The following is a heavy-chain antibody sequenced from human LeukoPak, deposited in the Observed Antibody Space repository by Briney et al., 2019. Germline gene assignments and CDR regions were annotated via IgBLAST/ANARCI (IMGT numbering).Heavy chain of an antibody. CDR2: IYHSGST. V-gene: IGHV4-30-2*01. D-gene: IGHD1-14*01. Sequence: SETLSLTCAVSGGSISSGGYSWRWIRQPPGKCLEWIGYIYHSGSTYYNPSLKSRVTISVDRSKNQFSLKLSSVTAADTAVYYCARVLGGTRDYFDYWGQGTLVTVSS. CDR1: GGSISSGGYS. J-gene: IGHJ4*02. CDR3: ARVLGGTRDYFDY.